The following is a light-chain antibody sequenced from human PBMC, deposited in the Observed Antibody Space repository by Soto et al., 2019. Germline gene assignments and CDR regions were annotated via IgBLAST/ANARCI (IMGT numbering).Light chain of an antibody. CDR1: QSIGSS. Sequence: ESVLTQSPATLSLSPGERATLSCRASQSIGSSLAWYQQKPGQAPSLLIYDASHRATGIPASFSSSGSGTYFTLTISRLEPEDLAVYYCQLRSDSPLTFGGGTKVEIK. CDR2: DAS. J-gene: IGKJ4*01. CDR3: QLRSDSPLT. V-gene: IGKV3-11*01.